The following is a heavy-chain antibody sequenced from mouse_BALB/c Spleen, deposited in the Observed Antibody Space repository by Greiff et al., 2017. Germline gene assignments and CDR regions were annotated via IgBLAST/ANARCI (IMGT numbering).Heavy chain of an antibody. V-gene: IGHV1-55*01. CDR2: INPSSGYT. CDR3: ARARTVVGDYAMDY. D-gene: IGHD1-1*01. Sequence: QVQLQQPGAELVRPGASVKLSCKASGYTFTSYWINWVKQRPGQGLEWIGYINPSSGYTNYNQKFKGKATFTVDTSSSTAYMQFNSLTSEDSAVYYCARARTVVGDYAMDYWGQGTSVTVSS. CDR1: GYTFTSYW. J-gene: IGHJ4*01.